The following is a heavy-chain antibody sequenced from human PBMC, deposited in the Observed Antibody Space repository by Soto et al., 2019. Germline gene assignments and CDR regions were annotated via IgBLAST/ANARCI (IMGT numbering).Heavy chain of an antibody. CDR1: GFSFSTYW. V-gene: IGHV3-74*01. CDR2: INSDGSRI. D-gene: IGHD1-1*01. J-gene: IGHJ5*02. CDR3: ARVATVSYNWFDP. Sequence: EVELVESGGGLVQPGGSLRLSCAASGFSFSTYWMHWVRQAPGKGLVWVSRINSDGSRINYGDSVKGRFTVSRDNAKNTVYLQMNSLRADDTPVYYCARVATVSYNWFDPWGQGTLVTVSS.